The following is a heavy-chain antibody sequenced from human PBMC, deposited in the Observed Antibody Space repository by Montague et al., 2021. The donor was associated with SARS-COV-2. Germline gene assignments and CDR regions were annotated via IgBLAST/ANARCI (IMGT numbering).Heavy chain of an antibody. Sequence: ETLSLTCAVYGGSFRGYYWSWIRQPPGKGLEWIGEINQSGSTNYNPSLKSRVTLSVDTSKKQFSLKLSSLTAADTAVYYCARVAGGYYHDSSAYFDYWGQGSLITVSS. CDR1: GGSFRGYY. J-gene: IGHJ4*02. CDR2: INQSGST. V-gene: IGHV4-34*01. CDR3: ARVAGGYYHDSSAYFDY. D-gene: IGHD3-22*01.